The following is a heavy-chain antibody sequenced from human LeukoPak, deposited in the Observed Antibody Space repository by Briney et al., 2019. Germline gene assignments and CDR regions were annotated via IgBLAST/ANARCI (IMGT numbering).Heavy chain of an antibody. CDR3: AKAGGSSWAVLDY. V-gene: IGHV3-30*02. CDR2: IRFDGSNT. Sequence: PGESLRLSCAASGFTFSSNGMHWVRQAPGKGLEWVAFIRFDGSNTYYADSVKGRLTISRDTSKNTLYLQMNSLRPEDTAVYYCAKAGGSSWAVLDYWGQGTLVTVSS. CDR1: GFTFSSNG. J-gene: IGHJ4*02. D-gene: IGHD6-13*01.